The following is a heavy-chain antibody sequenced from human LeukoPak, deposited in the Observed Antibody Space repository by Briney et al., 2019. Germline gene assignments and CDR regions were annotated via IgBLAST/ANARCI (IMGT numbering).Heavy chain of an antibody. CDR1: GVTFSSDS. V-gene: IGHV3-21*01. J-gene: IGHJ4*02. D-gene: IGHD1-1*01. Sequence: VGSLRLSCAASGVTFSSDSMNGGRQAPGKGREWVSSISIIMNIYYADSVKGLFTISRDNAKNSLYLQMTGLRVEDTAVYYCARCTTGRTFGYLRAIKRSREIDYWGQGTLVTVSS. CDR2: ISIIMNI. CDR3: ARCTTGRTFGYLRAIKRSREIDY.